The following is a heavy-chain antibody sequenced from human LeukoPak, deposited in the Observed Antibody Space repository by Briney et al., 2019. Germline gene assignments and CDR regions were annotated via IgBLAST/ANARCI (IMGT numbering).Heavy chain of an antibody. CDR3: ARVDSGSGSYFDY. CDR1: GFTFSSYA. CDR2: ISSSSTYI. V-gene: IGHV3-21*01. D-gene: IGHD3-10*01. Sequence: GGPLRLSCAASGFTFSSYAMSWVRQAPGKGLEWVSSISSSSTYISYADSVKGRFTISRDNAQNSLYLQMNSLRAEDTAVYYCARVDSGSGSYFDYWGQGTLVTVSS. J-gene: IGHJ4*02.